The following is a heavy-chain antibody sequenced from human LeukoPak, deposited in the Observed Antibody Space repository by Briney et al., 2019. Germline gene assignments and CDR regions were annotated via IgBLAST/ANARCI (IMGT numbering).Heavy chain of an antibody. V-gene: IGHV1-2*02. CDR3: AKDPEGWLQLRLGFSD. CDR2: INPNSGGT. CDR1: GYTFTGYY. J-gene: IGHJ4*02. Sequence: ASVKVSCKASGYTFTGYYMHWVRQAPGQGLEWMGWINPNSGGTNYAQKLQGRVTMTTDTSTSTAYMELRGLRSDDTAVYYCAKDPEGWLQLRLGFSDWGQGTLVTVSS. D-gene: IGHD5-24*01.